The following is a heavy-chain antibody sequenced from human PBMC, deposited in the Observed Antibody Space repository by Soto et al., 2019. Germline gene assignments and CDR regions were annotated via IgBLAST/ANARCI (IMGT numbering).Heavy chain of an antibody. V-gene: IGHV3-23*01. D-gene: IGHD1-1*01. CDR2: ISDSGDTT. CDR1: GFTVIRFG. J-gene: IGHJ4*02. Sequence: GSLRLSCAASGFTVIRFGISFFRHSAGKGLEWVSVISDSGDTTFHAGSVKGRFTISRDNSKNILYLQMDSLGAEDTAVYYCAKAARTTSLYNFDFWGQGTLVTVSS. CDR3: AKAARTTSLYNFDF.